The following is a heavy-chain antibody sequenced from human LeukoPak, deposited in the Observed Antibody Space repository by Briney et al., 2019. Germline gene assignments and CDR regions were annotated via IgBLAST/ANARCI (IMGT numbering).Heavy chain of an antibody. D-gene: IGHD2-2*01. CDR1: GYTFTSYY. Sequence: ASVKVSCKASGYTFTSYYMHWVRQAPGQGLEWMGIINPSGGSTSYAQKFQGRVTMTRDTSTSTVYMELSSLRSEDTAVYYCARRGYCSSTTCLSYYSGMAVWGKGTTVTVSS. V-gene: IGHV1-46*01. CDR2: INPSGGST. CDR3: ARRGYCSSTTCLSYYSGMAV. J-gene: IGHJ6*04.